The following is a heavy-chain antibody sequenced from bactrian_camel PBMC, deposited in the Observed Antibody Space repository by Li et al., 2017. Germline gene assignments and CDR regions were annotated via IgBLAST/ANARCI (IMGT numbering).Heavy chain of an antibody. CDR2: INTRSAT. Sequence: HVQLVESGGALVQPGGSLRLSCAASGFTFSTVAMSWVRQVKGKGFEWVSTINTRSATYYADFVKGRFTISRDNAKNTVYLQLNSLRTEDMAMYYCTAERQACTSEAENKYWGQGTQVTVS. CDR1: GFTFSTVA. V-gene: IGHV3S9*01. D-gene: IGHD3*01. J-gene: IGHJ4*01. CDR3: TAERQACTSEAENKY.